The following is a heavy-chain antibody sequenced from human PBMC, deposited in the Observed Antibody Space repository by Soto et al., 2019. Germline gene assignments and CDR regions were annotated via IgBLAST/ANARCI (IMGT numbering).Heavy chain of an antibody. V-gene: IGHV1-18*01. CDR2: INTFNDHT. Sequence: ASVKVSCKASGYTFTVYGITWVRQAPGQGLEWMGWINTFNDHTNYAQKFQGRVTVTTDTSTSTAYMELRSLRSDDTAVYYCAKSSSSPDYYYYGMDVWGQGTTVTVSS. D-gene: IGHD6-6*01. CDR1: GYTFTVYG. J-gene: IGHJ6*02. CDR3: AKSSSSPDYYYYGMDV.